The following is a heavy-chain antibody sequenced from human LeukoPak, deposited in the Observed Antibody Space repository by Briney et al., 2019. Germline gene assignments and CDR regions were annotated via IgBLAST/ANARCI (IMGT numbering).Heavy chain of an antibody. D-gene: IGHD3-3*01. CDR2: IRYDGSNK. V-gene: IGHV3-30*02. Sequence: GGSLRLSCAASGFTFSSYDMHWVRQAPGKGLEWVAFIRYDGSNKYCADSVKGRFTISRDNSKNTLYLQMNSLRAEDTAVYYCAKDLLEWSRPNWFDPWGQGTLVTVSS. CDR3: AKDLLEWSRPNWFDP. CDR1: GFTFSSYD. J-gene: IGHJ5*02.